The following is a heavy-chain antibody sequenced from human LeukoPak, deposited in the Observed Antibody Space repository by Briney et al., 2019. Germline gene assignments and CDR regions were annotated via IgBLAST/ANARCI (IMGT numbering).Heavy chain of an antibody. J-gene: IGHJ4*02. V-gene: IGHV3-7*01. CDR2: IKQDGNEK. Sequence: GGSLRLSCAASGFTFTNYWMSWVRQAPGTGLEWVANIKQDGNEKYYVDSVKGRFTISRDNAKNSLYLQMNSLRAEDTAVYYCASLGSSFWGQGTLVTVSS. CDR3: ASLGSSF. D-gene: IGHD3-16*02. CDR1: GFTFTNYW.